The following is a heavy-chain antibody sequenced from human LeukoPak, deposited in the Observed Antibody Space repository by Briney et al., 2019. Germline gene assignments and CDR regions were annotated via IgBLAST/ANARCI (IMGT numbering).Heavy chain of an antibody. CDR3: ARDGYSSSSSEEYYFDY. J-gene: IGHJ4*02. CDR1: GFRFSNYA. Sequence: PGESLRLSCAASGFRFSNYAMSWVRQPPGKGLEWVSSISGSGYSTHQADSVKGRFSISRDNSKNTLYLQMNSLRAEDTAVYYCARDGYSSSSSEEYYFDYWGQGTLVTVSS. D-gene: IGHD6-6*01. V-gene: IGHV3-23*01. CDR2: ISGSGYST.